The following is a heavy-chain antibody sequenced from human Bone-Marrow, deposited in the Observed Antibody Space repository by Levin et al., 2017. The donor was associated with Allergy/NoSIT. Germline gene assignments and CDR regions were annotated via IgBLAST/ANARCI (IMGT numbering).Heavy chain of an antibody. J-gene: IGHJ3*02. CDR2: IYYSGST. V-gene: IGHV4-61*01. Sequence: SETLSLTCTVSGGSVSSGSYYWSWIRQPPGKGLEWIGYIYYSGSTNYNPSLKSRVTISVDTSKNQFSLKLSSVTAADTAVYYCARDIGDGYNSVAFDIWGQGTMVTVSS. CDR1: GGSVSSGSYY. D-gene: IGHD5-24*01. CDR3: ARDIGDGYNSVAFDI.